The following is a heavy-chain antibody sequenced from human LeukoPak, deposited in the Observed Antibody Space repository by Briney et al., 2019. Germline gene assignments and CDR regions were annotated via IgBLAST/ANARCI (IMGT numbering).Heavy chain of an antibody. V-gene: IGHV1-69*05. CDR2: IIPIFGTA. J-gene: IGHJ4*02. D-gene: IGHD2-15*01. CDR3: ARGYCSGGSCYWSSWSDY. CDR1: GGTFSSYA. Sequence: ASVKVSCKASGGTFSSYAISWVRQAPGQGLEWMGGIIPIFGTANYAQKFQGRVTITTDESTSTAYMELSSLRSEDTAVYYCARGYCSGGSCYWSSWSDYWGQGTLVTVSS.